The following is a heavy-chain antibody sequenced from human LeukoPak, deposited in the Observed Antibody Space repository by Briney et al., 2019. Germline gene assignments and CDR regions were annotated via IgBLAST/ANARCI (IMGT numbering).Heavy chain of an antibody. J-gene: IGHJ3*02. Sequence: PGGSLRLSCAASGFTFSSYGMHWVRQAPGKGLEWVANIKQDGSEKYYVDSVKGRFTISRDNAKNSLYLQMNSLRVEDTAVYYCARGSSLGYCSSTSCYKAFDIWGQGTMVTVSS. CDR2: IKQDGSEK. CDR3: ARGSSLGYCSSTSCYKAFDI. CDR1: GFTFSSYG. V-gene: IGHV3-7*01. D-gene: IGHD2-2*02.